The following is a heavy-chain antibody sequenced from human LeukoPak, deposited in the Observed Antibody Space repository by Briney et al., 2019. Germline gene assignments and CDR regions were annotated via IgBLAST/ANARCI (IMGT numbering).Heavy chain of an antibody. Sequence: GESLKISCKASGYNFTNYWIGWVRQRPGRGLEWMGIIFPADSDTKYNPSLEGHVTMSADRATNTADLQWSGLRASDTAYYFCARTISEFNAFDIWGQGTLVTVSA. D-gene: IGHD5-24*01. CDR3: ARTISEFNAFDI. J-gene: IGHJ3*02. CDR2: IFPADSDT. CDR1: GYNFTNYW. V-gene: IGHV5-51*01.